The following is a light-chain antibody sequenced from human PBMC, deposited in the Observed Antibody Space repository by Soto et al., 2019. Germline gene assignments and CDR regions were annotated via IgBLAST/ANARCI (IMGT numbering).Light chain of an antibody. Sequence: EIVMTQSASTLSVSPGEGATLSCRASQSVSSKLAWYQQKPGQAPRLLIYGASTRAAGIPARFSGSGSGTEFTLTISGLQSEDFAVYYCQQYNNWPPWTFGQGTKVDI. V-gene: IGKV3-15*01. CDR3: QQYNNWPPWT. CDR1: QSVSSK. J-gene: IGKJ1*01. CDR2: GAS.